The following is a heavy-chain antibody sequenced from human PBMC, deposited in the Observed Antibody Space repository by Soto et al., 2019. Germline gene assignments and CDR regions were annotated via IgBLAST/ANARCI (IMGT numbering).Heavy chain of an antibody. D-gene: IGHD2-2*02. V-gene: IGHV3-48*01. CDR2: ISSSSTI. Sequence: GGSLRLSCAASVFTFSSYSMNWVRQAPGKGLEWVSYISSSSTIYYADSVKGRFTISRDNAKNSLYLQMNSLRAEDTAVYYCARRPAAISGRVLYYYYMDVWGKGTTVTVSS. CDR3: ARRPAAISGRVLYYYYMDV. CDR1: VFTFSSYS. J-gene: IGHJ6*03.